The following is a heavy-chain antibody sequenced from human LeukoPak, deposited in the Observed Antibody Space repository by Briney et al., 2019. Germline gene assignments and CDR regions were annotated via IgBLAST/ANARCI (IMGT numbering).Heavy chain of an antibody. CDR2: ISDGGGST. CDR3: AKVAGLEYCSSTSCYGYYYYGMDV. J-gene: IGHJ6*02. Sequence: GGSLRLSCTASGFTFSSYAMTWVRQAPGKGLEWVSSISDGGGSTYYADSVKGRFTISRDNSKNTLYLQMSSLRAEDTAVYYCAKVAGLEYCSSTSCYGYYYYGMDVRGQGTTVTVSS. V-gene: IGHV3-23*01. CDR1: GFTFSSYA. D-gene: IGHD2-2*01.